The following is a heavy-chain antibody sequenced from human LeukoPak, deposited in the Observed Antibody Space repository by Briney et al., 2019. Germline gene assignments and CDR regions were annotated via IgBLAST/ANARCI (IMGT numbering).Heavy chain of an antibody. J-gene: IGHJ3*02. CDR3: ARDRARGDGDYEAFDI. CDR1: GGSFSGYY. Sequence: PSETLSLTCAVYGGSFSGYYWSWIRQPPGKGLEWIGYIYYSGSTNYNPSLKSRVTISVDTSKNQFSLKLSSVTAADTAVYYCARDRARGDGDYEAFDIWGQGTMVTVSS. D-gene: IGHD4-17*01. CDR2: IYYSGST. V-gene: IGHV4-59*01.